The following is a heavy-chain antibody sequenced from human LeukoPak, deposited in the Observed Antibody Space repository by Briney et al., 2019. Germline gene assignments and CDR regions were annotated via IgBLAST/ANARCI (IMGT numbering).Heavy chain of an antibody. D-gene: IGHD3-22*01. CDR3: ARDLYYYDSSGYYLDY. CDR1: GYTFTSYY. CDR2: INPSGGST. Sequence: GASVTVSCTASGYTFTSYYMHWVRQAPGQGLEWMGIINPSGGSTSYAQKFQGRVTMTRDTSTSTVYMELSSLRSEDTAVYYCARDLYYYDSSGYYLDYWGQGTLVTVSS. J-gene: IGHJ4*02. V-gene: IGHV1-46*01.